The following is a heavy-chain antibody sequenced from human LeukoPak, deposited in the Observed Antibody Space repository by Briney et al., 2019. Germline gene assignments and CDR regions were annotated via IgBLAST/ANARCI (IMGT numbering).Heavy chain of an antibody. J-gene: IGHJ4*02. D-gene: IGHD4-17*01. Sequence: SETLSLTCTVSGGSISGSSYYWSWIRQPPGKGLEWIGYIYYSGSTYYNPSLKSRVTISVDTSKNQFSLKLSSVTAADTAVYYCARSYGDYEVTPFDYWGQGTLVTVSS. V-gene: IGHV4-30-4*01. CDR1: GGSISGSSYY. CDR3: ARSYGDYEVTPFDY. CDR2: IYYSGST.